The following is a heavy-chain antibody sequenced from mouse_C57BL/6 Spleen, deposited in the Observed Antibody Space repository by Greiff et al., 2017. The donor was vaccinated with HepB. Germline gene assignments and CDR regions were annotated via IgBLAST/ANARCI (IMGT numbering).Heavy chain of an antibody. J-gene: IGHJ1*03. V-gene: IGHV1-52*01. CDR1: GYTFTSYW. D-gene: IGHD2-13*01. CDR2: IDPSDSET. CDR3: ARGEGYWYFDV. Sequence: QVQLQQPGAELVRPGSSVKLSCKASGYTFTSYWMHWVKQRPIQGLEWIGNIDPSDSETHYNQKFKDKATLTVDKSSSTAYMQLSSLTSEDSAVYYCARGEGYWYFDVWGTGTTVTVSS.